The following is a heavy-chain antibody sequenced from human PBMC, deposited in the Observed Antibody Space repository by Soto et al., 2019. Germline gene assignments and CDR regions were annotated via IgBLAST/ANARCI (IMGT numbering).Heavy chain of an antibody. CDR3: ARDNDRLQLGGNYYYILDV. D-gene: IGHD4-4*01. J-gene: IGHJ6*02. Sequence: QVQLVQSGAEMKEPGSSVKVSCKTSGGTFSSSAISWLRQAPGQGLEGMGGIIPLFRTPDYAQKFRARDTIAADKSTSTAYMELTSLRSEDTAVYYCARDNDRLQLGGNYYYILDVWGQGTTITVSS. CDR2: IIPLFRTP. CDR1: GGTFSSSA. V-gene: IGHV1-69*14.